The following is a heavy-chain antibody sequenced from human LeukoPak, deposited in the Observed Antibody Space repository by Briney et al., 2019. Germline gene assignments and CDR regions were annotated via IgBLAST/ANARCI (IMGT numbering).Heavy chain of an antibody. J-gene: IGHJ6*02. CDR3: ARDWGEYDFWSGYYYYGMDV. CDR1: GFTFSSYA. V-gene: IGHV3-30-3*01. CDR2: ISYDGSNK. Sequence: GGSLRPSCAASGFTFSSYAMHWVRQAPGKGLEWVVVISYDGSNKYYADSVKGRFTISRDNSKNTLYLQMNSLRAEDTAVYYCARDWGEYDFWSGYYYYGMDVWGQGTTVTVSS. D-gene: IGHD3-3*01.